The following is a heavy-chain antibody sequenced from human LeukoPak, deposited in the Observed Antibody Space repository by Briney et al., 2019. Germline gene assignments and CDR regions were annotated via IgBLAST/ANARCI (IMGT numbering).Heavy chain of an antibody. CDR1: GGSISSGGYS. D-gene: IGHD6-13*01. V-gene: IGHV4-30-2*01. CDR2: IYHSGST. CDR3: ARDSSSWYANNWFDP. J-gene: IGHJ5*02. Sequence: SETLSLTCTVSGGSISSGGYSWSWSRQPPGKGLEWIGYIYHSGSTYYNPSLKSRVTISVDRSKNQFSLKLSSVTAADTAVYYCARDSSSWYANNWFDPWGQGTLVTVSS.